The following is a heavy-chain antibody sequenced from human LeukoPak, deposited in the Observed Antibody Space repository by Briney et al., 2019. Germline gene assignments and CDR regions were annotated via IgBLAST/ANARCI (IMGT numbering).Heavy chain of an antibody. CDR1: GGSISSYY. Sequence: SETLSLTCTVSGGSISSYYCSWIRQPPGKGLEWIGYIYYSGSTNYNPSLKSRVTISVDTSKNQFSLKLSSVTAADTAVYYCARVGGGYSYGYSAFDIWGQGTMVTVSS. CDR2: IYYSGST. D-gene: IGHD5-18*01. J-gene: IGHJ3*02. CDR3: ARVGGGYSYGYSAFDI. V-gene: IGHV4-59*01.